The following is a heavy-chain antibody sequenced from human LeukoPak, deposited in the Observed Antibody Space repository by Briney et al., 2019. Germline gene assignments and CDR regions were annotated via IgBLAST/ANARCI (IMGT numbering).Heavy chain of an antibody. V-gene: IGHV5-51*01. Sequence: GESLKISCKGSGYRFTSYWIGWVRQMPGKGLEWMGIIYPGDSDTRYSPSFQGQVTISADKSISTAYLQWSSLKASDTAMYYCARRSDTAMVELDYWGQGTLVTVSS. J-gene: IGHJ4*02. CDR2: IYPGDSDT. CDR1: GYRFTSYW. D-gene: IGHD5-18*01. CDR3: ARRSDTAMVELDY.